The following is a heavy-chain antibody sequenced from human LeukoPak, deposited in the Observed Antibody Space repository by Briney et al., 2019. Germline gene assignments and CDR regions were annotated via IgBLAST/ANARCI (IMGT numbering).Heavy chain of an antibody. CDR1: GYTFTSYG. Sequence: GASVKVSCKASGYTFTSYGISWVRQAPGQGLEWMGRIIPILGIANYAQKFQGRVTITADKSTSTAYMELSSLRSEDTAVYYCARAEYYYDSSGYPLDYWGQGTLVTVSS. V-gene: IGHV1-69*04. D-gene: IGHD3-22*01. CDR3: ARAEYYYDSSGYPLDY. J-gene: IGHJ4*02. CDR2: IIPILGIA.